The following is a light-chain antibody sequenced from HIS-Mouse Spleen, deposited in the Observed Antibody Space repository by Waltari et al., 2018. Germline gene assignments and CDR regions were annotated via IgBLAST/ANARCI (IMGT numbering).Light chain of an antibody. J-gene: IGLJ2*01. CDR2: EDG. CDR3: YSTDSSGNHRV. Sequence: SYELTQPPSVSVSPGQTARITCSGDALPKKYAYWYQQKSGQAPVLVIYEDGKRPPGIPGRFSGSSSGTLATLTISGAQVEDEADYYCYSTDSSGNHRVFGGGTKLTVL. V-gene: IGLV3-10*01. CDR1: ALPKKY.